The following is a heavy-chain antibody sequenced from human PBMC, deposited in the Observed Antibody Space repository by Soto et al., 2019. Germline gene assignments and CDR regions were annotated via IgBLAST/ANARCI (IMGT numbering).Heavy chain of an antibody. J-gene: IGHJ4*02. CDR3: ARDISYLDSSGYYPSDY. Sequence: QVQLVQSGAEVKKPGASVKVSCKASGYTFTNYGISWVRQAPGQGLEWMGWISAYNGITNSAQKLQDRVTMTTDTSTSTAYMELRSLRSDDTAVYYCARDISYLDSSGYYPSDYWGQGTLVTVSS. D-gene: IGHD3-22*01. CDR1: GYTFTNYG. CDR2: ISAYNGIT. V-gene: IGHV1-18*01.